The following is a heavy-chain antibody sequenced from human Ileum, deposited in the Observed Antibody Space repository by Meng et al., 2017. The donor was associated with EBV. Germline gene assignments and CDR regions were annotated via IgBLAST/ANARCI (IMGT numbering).Heavy chain of an antibody. CDR3: ARDGYSSGSD. D-gene: IGHD6-19*01. V-gene: IGHV4-61*08. J-gene: IGHJ4*02. Sequence: QGAGPGLCKTQVPLSLTCSVYCVSVSGGGNYWSWIRQPPGKGLEWIGYIYNSGSTNYNPSLKSRVTISVDTSKNQFSLKLSSVTAADTAVYYCARDGYSSGSDWGQGTLVTVSS. CDR2: IYNSGST. CDR1: CVSVSGGGNY.